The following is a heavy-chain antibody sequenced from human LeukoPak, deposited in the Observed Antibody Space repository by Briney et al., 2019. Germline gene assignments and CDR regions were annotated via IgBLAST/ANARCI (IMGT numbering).Heavy chain of an antibody. J-gene: IGHJ4*02. Sequence: GASVKVSCKASGYSFTSYGISWVRQAPGQGLEWMGWISAYNGNTNYAQKPQGRVTMTTDTSTSTAYMELRSLRSDDTAVYYCARVPSGYSDILTGYYIDYWGQGTLVTVSS. CDR3: ARVPSGYSDILTGYYIDY. CDR1: GYSFTSYG. V-gene: IGHV1-18*01. D-gene: IGHD3-9*01. CDR2: ISAYNGNT.